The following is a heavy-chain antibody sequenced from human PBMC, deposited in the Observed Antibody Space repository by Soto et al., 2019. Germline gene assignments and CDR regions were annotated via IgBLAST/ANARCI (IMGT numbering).Heavy chain of an antibody. Sequence: PGGSLRLSCAASGFTFSSYEMNWVRQAPGKGLEWVSYISSSGSTIYYADSVKGRFTISRDNAKNSLYLQMNSLRAEDTAVYYCARGALHHYDFWSGYYTGGGMDVWCQGTTVTVSS. CDR2: ISSSGSTI. CDR1: GFTFSSYE. CDR3: ARGALHHYDFWSGYYTGGGMDV. V-gene: IGHV3-48*03. D-gene: IGHD3-3*01. J-gene: IGHJ6*02.